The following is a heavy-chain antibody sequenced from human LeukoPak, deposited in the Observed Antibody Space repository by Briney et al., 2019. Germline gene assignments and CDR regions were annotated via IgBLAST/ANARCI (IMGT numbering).Heavy chain of an antibody. CDR2: INHSGST. CDR3: ARPRVYYDFWSGSARNYPRTSNSYAFDI. CDR1: GGSFSGYY. J-gene: IGHJ3*02. D-gene: IGHD3-3*01. V-gene: IGHV4-34*01. Sequence: SETLSLTCAVYGGSFSGYYWSWVRQPPGKGLEWIGEINHSGSTNYNPSLKSRVTISVDTSKNQFSLKLSSVTAADTAMYYCARPRVYYDFWSGSARNYPRTSNSYAFDIWGQGTMVTVSS.